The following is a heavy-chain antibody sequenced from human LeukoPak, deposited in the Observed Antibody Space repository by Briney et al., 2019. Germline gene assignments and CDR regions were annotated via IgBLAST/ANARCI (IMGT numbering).Heavy chain of an antibody. V-gene: IGHV3-23*01. CDR1: GLTFNNYA. CDR3: AKGVVVAPDVTPFDY. Sequence: GGSLRLSCAVSGLTFNNYAMSWVRQAPGKGLEWVSGISGRGASKYYADSVKGRFTISRDNSKNTLYLQMDSLRAEDTAVYYCAKGVVVAPDVTPFDYWGQGTLVTVSS. J-gene: IGHJ4*02. CDR2: ISGRGASK. D-gene: IGHD2-2*01.